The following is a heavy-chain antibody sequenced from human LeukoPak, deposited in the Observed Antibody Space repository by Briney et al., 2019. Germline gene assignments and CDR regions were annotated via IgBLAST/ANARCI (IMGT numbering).Heavy chain of an antibody. V-gene: IGHV1-18*01. CDR3: ARDTDSSGWYDYYYYYGMDV. Sequence: GASVKISCKASGYTFTSYGISWVRQAPGQGLEWMGWISAYNGNTNYAQKLQGRVTMTTDTSTSTAYMELRSLRSDDTAVYYCARDTDSSGWYDYYYYYGMDVWGQGTTVTVSS. CDR1: GYTFTSYG. CDR2: ISAYNGNT. J-gene: IGHJ6*02. D-gene: IGHD6-19*01.